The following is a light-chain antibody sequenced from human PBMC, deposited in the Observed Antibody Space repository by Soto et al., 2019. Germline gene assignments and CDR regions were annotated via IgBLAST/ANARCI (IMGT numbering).Light chain of an antibody. CDR1: QSVSRN. Sequence: EIVMTQSPATLSVSPGARATLSCRASQSVSRNLAWYQQNPGQAPRLLIYGASTRATGSPARCSGSGSGTEVTLTTSSRQSEDVAVYYCQQYNNWPPYTFGQGTKLEIK. V-gene: IGKV3-15*01. CDR3: QQYNNWPPYT. CDR2: GAS. J-gene: IGKJ2*01.